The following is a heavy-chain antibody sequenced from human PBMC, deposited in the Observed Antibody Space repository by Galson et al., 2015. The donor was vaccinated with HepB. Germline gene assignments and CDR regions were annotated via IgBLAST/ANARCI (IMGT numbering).Heavy chain of an antibody. D-gene: IGHD5-18*01. Sequence: LSLTCTVSGGSVSSGSYYWSWIRQPPGKGLEWIGYIYYSGSTNYNPSLKSRVTISVDTSKNQFSLKLSSVTAADTAVYYCARDRGTAMAHWGQGTLVTVSS. CDR2: IYYSGST. V-gene: IGHV4-61*01. CDR3: ARDRGTAMAH. CDR1: GGSVSSGSYY. J-gene: IGHJ4*02.